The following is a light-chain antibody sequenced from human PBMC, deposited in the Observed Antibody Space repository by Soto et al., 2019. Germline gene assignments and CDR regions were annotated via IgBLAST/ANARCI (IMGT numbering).Light chain of an antibody. Sequence: QAVVTKEPSLTVSPGGTVTLTCALTTGAVTSDYYPNWFQRKPGQALRTLIYRTSNKHSWTPARFSGSLLGGKAALTLSGVQPDDEADYYCVLLYGGAWVFGGGTKLTVL. J-gene: IGLJ2*01. CDR1: TGAVTSDYY. CDR3: VLLYGGAWV. V-gene: IGLV7-43*01. CDR2: RTS.